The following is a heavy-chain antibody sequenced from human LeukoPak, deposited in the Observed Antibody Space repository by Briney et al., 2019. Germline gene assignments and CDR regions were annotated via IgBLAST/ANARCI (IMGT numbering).Heavy chain of an antibody. CDR2: IIPILGIA. CDR3: ARDLEGDGYNYNY. V-gene: IGHV1-69*04. Sequence: GSSVKVSCKASGGTFSSYAISWVRQAPGQGLEWIGRIIPILGIANYAQKFQGRVTITADKSTSTAYMELSSLRSEDTAVYYCARDLEGDGYNYNYWGQGTLVTVSS. J-gene: IGHJ4*02. CDR1: GGTFSSYA. D-gene: IGHD5-24*01.